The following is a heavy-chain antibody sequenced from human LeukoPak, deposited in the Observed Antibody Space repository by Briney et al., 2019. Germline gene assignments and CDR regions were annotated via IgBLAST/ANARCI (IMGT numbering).Heavy chain of an antibody. D-gene: IGHD3-3*01. CDR2: INHSGST. V-gene: IGHV4-34*01. J-gene: IGHJ5*02. CDR3: ARGTSVFGVVKNNWFDP. CDR1: GGSISSYY. Sequence: PSETLSLTCTVSGGSISSYYWSWIRQPPGKGLEWIGEINHSGSTNYNPSLKSRVTISVDTSKNQFSLKLSSVTAADTAVYYCARGTSVFGVVKNNWFDPWGQGTLVTVSS.